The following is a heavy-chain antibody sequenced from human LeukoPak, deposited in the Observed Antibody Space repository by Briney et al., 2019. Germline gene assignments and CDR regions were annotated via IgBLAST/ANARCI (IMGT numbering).Heavy chain of an antibody. CDR3: AKVGRYCSGGSCYFPKYYFDY. CDR2: ISGSGGST. Sequence: PGGSLRLSCAASGFTFSSYWMTWIRQAPGKGLEWVSAISGSGGSTYYADSVKGRFTISRDNSKNTLYLQMNSLRAEDTAVYYCAKVGRYCSGGSCYFPKYYFDYWGQGTLVTVSS. V-gene: IGHV3-23*01. D-gene: IGHD2-15*01. CDR1: GFTFSSYW. J-gene: IGHJ4*02.